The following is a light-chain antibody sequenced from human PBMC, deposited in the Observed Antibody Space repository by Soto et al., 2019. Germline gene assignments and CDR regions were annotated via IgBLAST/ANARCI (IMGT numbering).Light chain of an antibody. Sequence: DIPMTQSPSTLSASVGDRVTITCRASQSISSWLAWYQQKPGKAPKTLIYDASRLKSGVPSRFSGSGSGTEFTLTISSLQPDDFATYYCQQYNSYWTFGQGTKVEIK. CDR2: DAS. V-gene: IGKV1-5*01. CDR3: QQYNSYWT. J-gene: IGKJ1*01. CDR1: QSISSW.